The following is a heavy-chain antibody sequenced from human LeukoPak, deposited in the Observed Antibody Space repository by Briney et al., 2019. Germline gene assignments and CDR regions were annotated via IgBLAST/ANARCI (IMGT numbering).Heavy chain of an antibody. CDR3: ARDGKGRGYSFKIDP. Sequence: PSETLSLTCTVSGGSINSYYWSWIRQPPGKGLEWIGYIYYSGSTNYNPSLKSRVTISVDTSKNQFSLKLSTVTAADTAVYYCARDGKGRGYSFKIDPWGQGTLVTVSS. CDR2: IYYSGST. V-gene: IGHV4-59*12. D-gene: IGHD5-18*01. CDR1: GGSINSYY. J-gene: IGHJ5*02.